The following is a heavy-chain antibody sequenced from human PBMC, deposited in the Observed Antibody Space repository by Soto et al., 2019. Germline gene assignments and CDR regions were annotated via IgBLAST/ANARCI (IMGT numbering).Heavy chain of an antibody. D-gene: IGHD6-25*01. CDR2: ISASNGDT. Sequence: QVQLVQSGAEVKKPGASVKVSCKASGYTFTSFVISWVRQAPGQGLEWMGWISASNGDTNSAQKWQGRISMATDTSTNTAYMELRSLRSDDTAVYYCARADFGVVPAATYIDHGGQGTRVSVSS. J-gene: IGHJ4*02. CDR3: ARADFGVVPAATYIDH. V-gene: IGHV1-18*01. CDR1: GYTFTSFV.